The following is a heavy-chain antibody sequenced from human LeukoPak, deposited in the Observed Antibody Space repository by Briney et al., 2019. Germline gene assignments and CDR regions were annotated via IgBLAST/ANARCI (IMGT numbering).Heavy chain of an antibody. J-gene: IGHJ4*02. D-gene: IGHD4-17*01. V-gene: IGHV3-74*01. CDR3: ARGRYRDGDNVDY. CDR2: MNSDGSST. Sequence: GGPLRLSCAASGFTLSSYWMPWVRHAPGKGLVWVSRMNSDGSSTSYADSVKGRFTISRDNAKNTLYLQVNSLRAEDTAVYYCARGRYRDGDNVDYWGQGTLVIVSS. CDR1: GFTLSSYW.